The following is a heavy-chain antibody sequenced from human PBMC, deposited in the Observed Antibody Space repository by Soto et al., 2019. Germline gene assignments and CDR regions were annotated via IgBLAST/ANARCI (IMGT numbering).Heavy chain of an antibody. CDR1: GGTFSRYA. V-gene: IGHV1-69*01. D-gene: IGHD3-22*01. Sequence: QVQLVQSGAEVKKPGSSVKVSCKASGGTFSRYAISWVRQAPGQGLEWMGGIIPVFGKANYAEQFQGRVTITADESTSTGYMELRSLTAEDTAVYYCARDGTLYDSSAYYYVYWGQGTLVTVSS. CDR2: IIPVFGKA. CDR3: ARDGTLYDSSAYYYVY. J-gene: IGHJ4*02.